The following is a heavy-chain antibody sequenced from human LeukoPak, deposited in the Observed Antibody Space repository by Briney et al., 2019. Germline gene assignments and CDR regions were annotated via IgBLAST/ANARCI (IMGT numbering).Heavy chain of an antibody. CDR1: GFTFSDHY. Sequence: PGGSLRLSCAASGFTFSDHYMTWVRQAPGKGLEWVSVIYSGGSTYYADSVKGRFTISRDSSKNTLYLQMNSLRPEDTAVYYCARDPYTSSWYWAFDIWGQGTMVTVSS. J-gene: IGHJ3*02. D-gene: IGHD6-13*01. V-gene: IGHV3-66*02. CDR3: ARDPYTSSWYWAFDI. CDR2: IYSGGST.